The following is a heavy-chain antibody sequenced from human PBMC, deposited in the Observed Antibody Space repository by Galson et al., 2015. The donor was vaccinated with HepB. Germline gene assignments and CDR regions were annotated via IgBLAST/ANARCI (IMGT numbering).Heavy chain of an antibody. CDR1: GFSFTSYW. V-gene: IGHV5-10-1*01. CDR3: ARGPYCGGDCYSSGGEYFQH. Sequence: QSGAEVKKPGESLRISCKGSGFSFTSYWISWVRQMPGKGLEWMGRIDPSDSYTNYSPSFQGHVTISADKSISTAYLQWSSLKASETAMYYCARGPYCGGDCYSSGGEYFQHWGQGTLVTVSS. J-gene: IGHJ1*01. D-gene: IGHD2-21*02. CDR2: IDPSDSYT.